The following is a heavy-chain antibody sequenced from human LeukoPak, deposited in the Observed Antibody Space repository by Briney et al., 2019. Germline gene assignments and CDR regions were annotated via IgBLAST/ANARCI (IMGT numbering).Heavy chain of an antibody. CDR3: ARAPECTGGSCYYFDY. J-gene: IGHJ4*02. V-gene: IGHV4-61*02. Sequence: SETLSLTCTVSGGSISSGNFFWSWIRQPAGKGLEWIVRIYTSGTTNYNPSLKSRITISRDTSRRQFSLQLSSVTAADTAVYYCARAPECTGGSCYYFDYWGQGTLVTVSS. CDR2: IYTSGTT. CDR1: GGSISSGNFF. D-gene: IGHD2-15*01.